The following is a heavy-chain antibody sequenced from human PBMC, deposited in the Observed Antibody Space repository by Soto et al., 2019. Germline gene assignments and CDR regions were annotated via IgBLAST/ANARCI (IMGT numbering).Heavy chain of an antibody. CDR2: ITSDGKSK. D-gene: IGHD2-21*02. V-gene: IGHV3-74*01. J-gene: IGHJ5*02. Sequence: GECLKISCAASGFNFSNHWMHWVRQRPAEGLVWVSRITSDGKSKAYAESVKGRFAISRDNAKNTLYLQMNGLTAEDTAVYYCARESGDWPLNWFDPWGKGTLVTVSS. CDR1: GFNFSNHW. CDR3: ARESGDWPLNWFDP.